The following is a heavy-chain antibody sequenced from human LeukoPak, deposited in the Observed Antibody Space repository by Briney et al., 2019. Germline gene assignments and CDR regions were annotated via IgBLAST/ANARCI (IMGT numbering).Heavy chain of an antibody. J-gene: IGHJ6*02. Sequence: HPGRSLRLSCAASGFTFDDYAMHWVRQAPGKGLEWVSGISWNSGSIGYADSVKGRFTISRDNAKNSLYLQMNSLRAEDTALYYCAKDSLYYYDGMDVWGQGTTVTVSS. CDR1: GFTFDDYA. CDR2: ISWNSGSI. CDR3: AKDSLYYYDGMDV. V-gene: IGHV3-9*01.